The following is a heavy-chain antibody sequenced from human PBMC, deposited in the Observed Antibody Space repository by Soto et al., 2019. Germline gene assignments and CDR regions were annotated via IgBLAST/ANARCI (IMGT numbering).Heavy chain of an antibody. CDR2: IIPIFGTA. V-gene: IGHV1-69*12. J-gene: IGHJ4*02. D-gene: IGHD3-3*01. CDR1: GGTFSSYA. Sequence: QVQLVQSGAEVKKPGSSVKVSCKASGGTFSSYAISWVRQAPGQGLEWMGGIIPIFGTANYAQKFQGRVTITADESTSTDYLELSSLRTEDKPVYYWARGGVIRGGHFDSWGQGTLVSVSS. CDR3: ARGGVIRGGHFDS.